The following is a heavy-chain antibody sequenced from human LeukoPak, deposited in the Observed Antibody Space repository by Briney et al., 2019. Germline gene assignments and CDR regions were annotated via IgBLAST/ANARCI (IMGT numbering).Heavy chain of an antibody. J-gene: IGHJ6*03. CDR2: ISWDGGNT. V-gene: IGHV3-43D*03. CDR3: AKDARENYYYYMDV. CDR1: GFSFDDYA. D-gene: IGHD1-26*01. Sequence: PGGSLRLSCAASGFSFDDYAMNWVRHAPGKGLEWVSLISWDGGNTYYADSVKGRFTISRDNSKNSLYLQMNSLRVEDTALYYCAKDARENYYYYMDVWGKGTTVTVSS.